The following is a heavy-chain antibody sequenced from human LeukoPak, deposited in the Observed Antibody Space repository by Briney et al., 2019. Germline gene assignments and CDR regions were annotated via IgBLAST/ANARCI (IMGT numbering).Heavy chain of an antibody. CDR2: IYTSGST. Sequence: SETLSLTCTVSGGSISSYYWSWIRQPAGKGLEWIGRIYTSGSTNYNPSLKSRVTMSVDTSKNQFSLKLSSVTAADTAVYYCARGSSCPYIRNDAFDIWGQGTMVTVSS. CDR1: GGSISSYY. V-gene: IGHV4-4*07. D-gene: IGHD1-14*01. J-gene: IGHJ3*02. CDR3: ARGSSCPYIRNDAFDI.